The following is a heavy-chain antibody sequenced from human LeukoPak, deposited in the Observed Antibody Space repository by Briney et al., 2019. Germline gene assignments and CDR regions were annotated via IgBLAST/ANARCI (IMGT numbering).Heavy chain of an antibody. CDR1: GFTFSSYA. CDR3: ASTMITFGGVIARFDY. CDR2: ISGSGGSI. D-gene: IGHD3-16*02. V-gene: IGHV3-23*01. J-gene: IGHJ4*02. Sequence: PGGSLRLSCAASGFTFSSYAMSWVRQAPGKGLEWVSAISGSGGSIYYADSVKSRFTISRDNSKNTLYLQMNSLRAEDTAVYYCASTMITFGGVIARFDYWGQGTLVTVSS.